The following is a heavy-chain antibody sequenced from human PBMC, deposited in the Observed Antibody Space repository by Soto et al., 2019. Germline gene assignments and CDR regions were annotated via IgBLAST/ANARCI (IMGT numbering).Heavy chain of an antibody. Sequence: EVQLLESGGGVVQPGGSLRLSCVASGFNFKKFAMAWVRQAAGEGLEWVSGISCCGGSVSYVDSVKGRFSIARDDSKNTVSLQLNSLRVEDTAQYYCAKADGQQWLIPHLDNWGQGTLVTVS. D-gene: IGHD6-19*01. CDR3: AKADGQQWLIPHLDN. J-gene: IGHJ4*02. V-gene: IGHV3-23*01. CDR1: GFNFKKFA. CDR2: ISCCGGSV.